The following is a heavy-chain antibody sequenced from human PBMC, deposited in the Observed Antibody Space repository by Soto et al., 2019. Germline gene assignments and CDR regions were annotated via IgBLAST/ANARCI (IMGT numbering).Heavy chain of an antibody. CDR2: ISKSSSVI. D-gene: IGHD3-3*01. J-gene: IGHJ6*02. V-gene: IGHV3-48*03. Sequence: EVQLVESGGGLVQPGGSLRLSCAASGSTFSSSEMHWVRQAPGKGLEWLSYISKSSSVIYYADSVKGRFTISRDNANNLLYLQMNSLRAEDTAVYFCASVNLRFSYGIDVWGQGTTVTVPS. CDR3: ASVNLRFSYGIDV. CDR1: GSTFSSSE.